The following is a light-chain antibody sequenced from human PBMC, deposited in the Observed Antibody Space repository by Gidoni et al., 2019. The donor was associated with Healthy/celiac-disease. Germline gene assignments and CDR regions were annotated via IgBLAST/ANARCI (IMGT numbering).Light chain of an antibody. CDR2: GAS. CDR1: QSVSSK. V-gene: IGKV3-15*01. J-gene: IGKJ4*01. Sequence: DIVMTQSPATLSVSPGERATLSCRASQSVSSKLAWYQQKPGQAPRLLIYGASTRATGIPARFSGSGSGTEFTLTISSLQSEDFAVYYCQQYNNWPPTFGGGTKVEIK. CDR3: QQYNNWPPT.